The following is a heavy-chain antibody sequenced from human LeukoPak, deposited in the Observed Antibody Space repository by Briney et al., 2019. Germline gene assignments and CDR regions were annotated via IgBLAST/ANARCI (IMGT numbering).Heavy chain of an antibody. V-gene: IGHV4-61*05. Sequence: PSETLSLTCTVSGGSISSSGYYWGWIRQHPGKGLEWIGYISYSGSINYNPSLKSRVTISADTSKNQFSLNLSSVTAADTAVCYCARQYSGYDYDAFDIWGQGTMVTVSS. CDR3: ARQYSGYDYDAFDI. CDR2: ISYSGSI. J-gene: IGHJ3*02. CDR1: GGSISSSGYY. D-gene: IGHD5-12*01.